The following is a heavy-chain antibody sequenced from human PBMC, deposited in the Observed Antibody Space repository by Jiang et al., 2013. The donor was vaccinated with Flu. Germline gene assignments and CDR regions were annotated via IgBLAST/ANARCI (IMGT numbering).Heavy chain of an antibody. Sequence: EVQLVESGGGLVQPGGSLRLSCAASGYIFSGYWMHWVRRAPGKGLMWVSRINTDGSSTDYADSVKGRFTISRDNAKNTLYLEMNSLRAEDAAVYYCARVRYDDRGSYGGLDYWGQGTLVTVSS. CDR2: INTDGSST. J-gene: IGHJ4*02. D-gene: IGHD3-22*01. CDR1: GYIFSGYW. V-gene: IGHV3-74*01. CDR3: ARVRYDDRGSYGGLDY.